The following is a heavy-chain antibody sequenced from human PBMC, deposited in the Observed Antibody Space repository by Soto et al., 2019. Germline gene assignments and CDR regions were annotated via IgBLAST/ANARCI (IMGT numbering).Heavy chain of an antibody. CDR2: ISTNSITI. J-gene: IGHJ4*02. CDR3: ASARAGSGSSFYS. CDR1: GFTFSDYY. Sequence: QVQLVESGGGLVKPGGSLRLSCAASGFTFSDYYMSWLRQAPGKGLEWVSYISTNSITIYYTDSVKGRFTISRDNARNSLYLQMNSLRAEDTAMYYCASARAGSGSSFYSWGPGTLVAVSS. V-gene: IGHV3-11*01. D-gene: IGHD1-26*01.